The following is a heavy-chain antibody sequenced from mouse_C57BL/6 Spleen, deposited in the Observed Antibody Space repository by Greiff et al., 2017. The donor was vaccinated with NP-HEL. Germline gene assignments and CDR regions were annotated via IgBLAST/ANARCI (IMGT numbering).Heavy chain of an antibody. D-gene: IGHD1-1*01. CDR2: IHPNSGST. J-gene: IGHJ4*01. CDR1: GYTFTSYW. V-gene: IGHV1-64*01. CDR3: ARGGDYYGPYAMDY. Sequence: VQLQQPGAELVKPGASVKLSCKASGYTFTSYWMHWVKQRPGQGLEWIGMIHPNSGSTNYNEKFKSKATLTVDKSSSTAYMQLSSLTSEDSAVYYCARGGDYYGPYAMDYWGQGTSVTVSS.